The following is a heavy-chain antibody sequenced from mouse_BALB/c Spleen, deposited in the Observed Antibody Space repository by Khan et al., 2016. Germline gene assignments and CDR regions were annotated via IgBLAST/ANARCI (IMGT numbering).Heavy chain of an antibody. CDR2: INTETGEP. J-gene: IGHJ3*01. CDR3: ARATLLRLLAY. D-gene: IGHD1-2*01. V-gene: IGHV9-2-1*01. CDR1: DYTFTDYS. Sequence: QIQLVQSGPELKKPGETVKISCKASDYTFTDYSMHWVKQTPGKGLKWMGWINTETGEPTYADDFKGRFAFSFETSASTAYLQITNLKNEDTATYFCARATLLRLLAYWGQGTLVTVSA.